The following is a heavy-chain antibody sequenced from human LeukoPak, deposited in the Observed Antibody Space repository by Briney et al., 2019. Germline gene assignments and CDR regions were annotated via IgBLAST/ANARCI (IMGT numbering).Heavy chain of an antibody. V-gene: IGHV1-69*04. CDR3: ARDVTVTTAGSVGDAFDI. J-gene: IGHJ3*02. CDR2: IIPTLGIA. Sequence: SVKVSCKASGGTFSSYAISWVRQAPGQGLEWMGRIIPTLGIANYAQKFQGRVTITADKSTSTAYMELSSLRSEDTAVYYCARDVTVTTAGSVGDAFDIWGQGTMVTVSS. CDR1: GGTFSSYA. D-gene: IGHD4-17*01.